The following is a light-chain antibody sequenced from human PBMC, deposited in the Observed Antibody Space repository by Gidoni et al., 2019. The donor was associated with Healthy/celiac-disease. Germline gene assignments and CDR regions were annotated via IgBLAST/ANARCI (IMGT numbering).Light chain of an antibody. Sequence: EIVLTQSPGTLSWSPGERATLSCRASQSGSSSYLAWYKQKPGQAPRLLIYGASSRATVIPDSFSGSGSGTDFTLTISRLEPEDFAVYYCQQYGSSPLTVGGGTKVESK. J-gene: IGKJ4*01. CDR2: GAS. CDR1: QSGSSSY. V-gene: IGKV3-20*01. CDR3: QQYGSSPLT.